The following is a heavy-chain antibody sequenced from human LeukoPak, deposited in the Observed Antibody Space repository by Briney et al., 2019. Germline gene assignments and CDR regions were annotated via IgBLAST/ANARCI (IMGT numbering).Heavy chain of an antibody. CDR1: GYTFTVYY. D-gene: IGHD6-13*01. CDR2: ISAYSGNT. J-gene: IGHJ4*02. Sequence: ASVKVSFKASGYTFTVYYMHWVRQAPGQGLEWMGWISAYSGNTNYAQKFQGRLTMTTETSTSTAYMELRSLRSDDTAVYFCARVSSYSSSWYYWGQGTLVTVSS. V-gene: IGHV1-18*04. CDR3: ARVSSYSSSWYY.